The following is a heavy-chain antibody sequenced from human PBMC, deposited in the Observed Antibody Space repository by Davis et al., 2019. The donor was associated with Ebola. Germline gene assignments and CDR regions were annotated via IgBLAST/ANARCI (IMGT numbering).Heavy chain of an antibody. CDR2: IIPILGTA. J-gene: IGHJ5*02. V-gene: IGHV1-69*13. CDR1: GGTFSSYA. CDR3: ARARRELLLDWFDP. Sequence: SVKVSCKASGGTFSSYAISWVRQAPGQGLEWMGGIIPILGTANYAQKFQGRVTITADESTSTAYMELSSLRSEDTAVYYCARARRELLLDWFDPWGQGTLVTVSS. D-gene: IGHD1-26*01.